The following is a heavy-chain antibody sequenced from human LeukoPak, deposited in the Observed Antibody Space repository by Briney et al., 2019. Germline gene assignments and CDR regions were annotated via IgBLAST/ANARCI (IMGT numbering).Heavy chain of an antibody. Sequence: ASVKVSCKASGGTFSSYAISWVRQAPGQGLEWMGRIIPIFGIANYAQKFQGRVTITADKSTSTAYMELSSLRSEDTAVYYCARINSSSGALDYWAREPWSPSPQ. J-gene: IGHJ4*02. CDR3: ARINSSSGALDY. CDR1: GGTFSSYA. V-gene: IGHV1-69*04. D-gene: IGHD6-6*01. CDR2: IIPIFGIA.